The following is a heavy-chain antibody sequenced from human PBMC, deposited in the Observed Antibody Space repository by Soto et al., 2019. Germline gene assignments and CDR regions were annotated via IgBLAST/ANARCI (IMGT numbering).Heavy chain of an antibody. D-gene: IGHD3-22*01. Sequence: GGSLRLSCAASGFTFSSYAMSWVRQAPGKGLEWVSAISGSGGSTYYADSVKGRFTISRDNSKNTLYLQMNSLRAEDTAVYYCVKGRRVVFIPEDAFDIWGKGKMVTVPS. CDR3: VKGRRVVFIPEDAFDI. J-gene: IGHJ3*02. CDR1: GFTFSSYA. V-gene: IGHV3-23*01. CDR2: ISGSGGST.